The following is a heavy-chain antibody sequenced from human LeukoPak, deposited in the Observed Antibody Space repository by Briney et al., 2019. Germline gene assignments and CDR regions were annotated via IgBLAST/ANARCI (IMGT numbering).Heavy chain of an antibody. CDR1: GFTFSTYW. J-gene: IGHJ3*02. D-gene: IGHD3-10*01. Sequence: PGGSLRLSCAASGFTFSTYWMSWVRQAPGKGLEWVANIRQDGSDKYYVDSVKGRFTISRDNAKNSLYLQMNSLRAEDTAVYYCARDRPHMVRGVIPPDAFDIWGQGTMVTVSS. CDR2: IRQDGSDK. CDR3: ARDRPHMVRGVIPPDAFDI. V-gene: IGHV3-7*01.